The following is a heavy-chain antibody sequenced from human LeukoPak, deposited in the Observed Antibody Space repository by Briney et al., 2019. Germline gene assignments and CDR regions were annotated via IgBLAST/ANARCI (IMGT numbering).Heavy chain of an antibody. CDR3: ARFRTLDY. Sequence: PGGSLRLSCAASGSTFSSYSMNWVRQAPGKGLEWISYVSSSGTTMYYADSVKGRFTISRDNAKNSLFLHMNSLRVEDTAVYYCARFRTLDYWGQGTLVTVSS. V-gene: IGHV3-48*01. J-gene: IGHJ4*02. CDR1: GSTFSSYS. CDR2: VSSSGTTM.